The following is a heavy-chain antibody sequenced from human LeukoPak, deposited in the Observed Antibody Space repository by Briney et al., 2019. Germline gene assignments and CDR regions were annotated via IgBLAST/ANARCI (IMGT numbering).Heavy chain of an antibody. V-gene: IGHV3-23*01. J-gene: IGHJ6*03. Sequence: GGSLRLSCAASGFTVSSNYMSWVRQAPGKGLEWVSAISGSGGSTYYADSVKGRFTISRDNSKNTLYLQMNSLRAEDTAVYYCAKVVATTPDYYMDVWGKGTTVTVSS. CDR3: AKVVATTPDYYMDV. CDR1: GFTVSSNY. CDR2: ISGSGGST. D-gene: IGHD5-12*01.